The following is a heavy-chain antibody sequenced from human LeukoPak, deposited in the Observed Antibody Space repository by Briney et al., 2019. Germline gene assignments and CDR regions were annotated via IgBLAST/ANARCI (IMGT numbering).Heavy chain of an antibody. V-gene: IGHV1-46*01. J-gene: IGHJ5*02. Sequence: GASVKVSCKASGYTFTSYYMHWVRQAPGQGLEWMGIINPSGGSTSYAQKFQGRVTMTRDTSTSTVYMELSSLRSEDTAVYYCARGVIVVVPAAFNWFDPWGQGTLVTVSS. D-gene: IGHD2-2*01. CDR2: INPSGGST. CDR3: ARGVIVVVPAAFNWFDP. CDR1: GYTFTSYY.